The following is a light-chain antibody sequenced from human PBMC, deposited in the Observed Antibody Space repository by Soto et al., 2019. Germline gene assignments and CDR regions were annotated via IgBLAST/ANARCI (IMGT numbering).Light chain of an antibody. CDR1: SGSVSTSYY. J-gene: IGLJ2*01. CDR2: STY. Sequence: QTVVTQEPSFSVSPGGTVTLTCGLSSGSVSTSYYPSWYQQTPGQAPRTLIYSTYTRSSGVPDRFSGSILGSKAALTITGAQADDESDYYCVLYMGSGIWVFGGGTKLTVL. V-gene: IGLV8-61*01. CDR3: VLYMGSGIWV.